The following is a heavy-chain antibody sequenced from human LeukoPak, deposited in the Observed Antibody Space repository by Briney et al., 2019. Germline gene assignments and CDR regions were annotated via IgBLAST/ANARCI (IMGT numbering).Heavy chain of an antibody. J-gene: IGHJ4*02. CDR3: AKLAAAGRFDY. CDR2: ISGSGGST. V-gene: IGHV3-23*01. Sequence: GWSLRLSCAASGFTFSSYAMSLVRQARGKGLEWVSAISGSGGSTYYADSVKGRFTISRDNSKNTLYLQMNSLRAEDTAVYYCAKLAAAGRFDYWGQGTLVTVSS. CDR1: GFTFSSYA. D-gene: IGHD6-13*01.